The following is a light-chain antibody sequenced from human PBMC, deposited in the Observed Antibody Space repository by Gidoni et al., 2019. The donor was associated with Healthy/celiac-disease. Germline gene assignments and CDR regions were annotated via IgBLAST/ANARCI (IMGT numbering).Light chain of an antibody. CDR2: DAS. V-gene: IGKV1-33*01. Sequence: DIQMTQSPSSLSASVGDRVTITCQASHDIRNYFNCYPQKPGKAPKLLFYDASNLETVVPSRFSGSASVTYFPFTISRLPPEYIATYYCQQYDNLPTFGRGTQVEIK. J-gene: IGKJ4*01. CDR3: QQYDNLPT. CDR1: HDIRNY.